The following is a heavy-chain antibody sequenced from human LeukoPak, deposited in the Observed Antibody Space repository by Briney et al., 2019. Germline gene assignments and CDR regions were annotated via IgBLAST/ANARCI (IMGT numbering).Heavy chain of an antibody. D-gene: IGHD6-19*01. CDR1: GFTFSSSW. CDR2: INEDGSDK. V-gene: IGHV3-7*05. J-gene: IGHJ4*02. Sequence: PGGSLRLSCAASGFTFSSSWMTWVRQAPGKGLEWVAHINEDGSDKYYVDSVTGRFSISRDNTKNSLYLQMSSLRAEDTAVYYCAGRYCPPNICYVGAVAGYDYWGQGTLVTVSS. CDR3: AGRYCPPNICYVGAVAGYDY.